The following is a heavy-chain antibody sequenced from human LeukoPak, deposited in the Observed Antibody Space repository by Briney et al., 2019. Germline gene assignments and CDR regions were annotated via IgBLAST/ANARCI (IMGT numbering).Heavy chain of an antibody. V-gene: IGHV3-74*01. CDR1: GFTFSNYW. CDR3: AKGGATVIDY. J-gene: IGHJ4*02. CDR2: INSDGSST. D-gene: IGHD4-17*01. Sequence: GGSLRLSCAASGFTFSNYWMHWVRQAPGKGLVWVSRINSDGSSTTSAGSVKGRFTISRDNAKNTLYLQMNSLRAEDTAVYYCAKGGATVIDYWGQGTLVTVSS.